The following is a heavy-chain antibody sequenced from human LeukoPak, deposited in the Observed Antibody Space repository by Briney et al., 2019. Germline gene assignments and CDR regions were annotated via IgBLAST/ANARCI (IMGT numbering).Heavy chain of an antibody. V-gene: IGHV3-23*01. CDR3: AKVLWFGELFNNWFDP. Sequence: GGSLRLSCAASGFTFSGYAISWVRQAPGKGLEWVSSISGSGGYTYYADSVKGRFTISRDNSKNTLYLQMNSLRAEDTAVYYCAKVLWFGELFNNWFDPWGQGTLVTVSS. J-gene: IGHJ5*02. CDR2: ISGSGGYT. D-gene: IGHD3-10*01. CDR1: GFTFSGYA.